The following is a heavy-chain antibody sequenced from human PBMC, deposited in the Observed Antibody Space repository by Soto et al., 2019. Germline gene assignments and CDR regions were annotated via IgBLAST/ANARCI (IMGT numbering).Heavy chain of an antibody. D-gene: IGHD6-19*01. V-gene: IGHV3-30*18. CDR3: AKARSGWYHDY. CDR2: ISYDGSNK. Sequence: QVQLVESGGGVVQPGRSLRLSCAASGFTFSSYGMHWVRQAPGKGLEWVAVISYDGSNKYYADSVQGRFTISRDNSKNTLYLQTTSLRAEDTAVYYCAKARSGWYHDYWGQGTMVTVSS. CDR1: GFTFSSYG. J-gene: IGHJ4*02.